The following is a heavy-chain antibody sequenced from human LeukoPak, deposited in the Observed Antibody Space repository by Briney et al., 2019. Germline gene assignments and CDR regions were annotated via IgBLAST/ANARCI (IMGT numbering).Heavy chain of an antibody. V-gene: IGHV3-33*08. CDR3: ARDCYYYYGMDV. CDR2: IWYDGSNK. J-gene: IGHJ6*02. Sequence: GGSLRLSCAASGFTFTNAGMSWVRQAPGKGLEWVAVIWYDGSNKYYADSVKGRFTISRDNSKNTLYLQMNSLRAEDTAVYYCARDCYYYYGMDVWGQGTTVTVSS. CDR1: GFTFTNAG.